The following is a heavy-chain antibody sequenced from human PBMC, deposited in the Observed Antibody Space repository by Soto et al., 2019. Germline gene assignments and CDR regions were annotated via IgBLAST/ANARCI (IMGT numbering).Heavy chain of an antibody. CDR2: ISYDGSNK. Sequence: GGSLRLSCAASGFTFSSYAMHWVRQAPGRGLEWVAVISYDGSNKYYADSVKGRFTISRDNSKNTLYLQMNSLRAEDTAVYYCARAYEGDYFDYWGQGTLVTVSS. CDR1: GFTFSSYA. V-gene: IGHV3-30-3*01. J-gene: IGHJ4*02. CDR3: ARAYEGDYFDY. D-gene: IGHD3-16*01.